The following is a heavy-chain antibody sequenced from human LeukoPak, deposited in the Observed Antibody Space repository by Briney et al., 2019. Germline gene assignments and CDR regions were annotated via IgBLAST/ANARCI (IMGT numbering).Heavy chain of an antibody. CDR1: GFTFSSYA. V-gene: IGHV3-30-3*01. D-gene: IGHD2-15*01. CDR3: ARDGALGVAGAFDY. Sequence: GGSLRLSCAASGFTFSSYATHWVRQAPGKGLEWVAVISYDGSNKYYADSVKGRFTISRDNSKNTLYLQMNSLRAEDTAVYYCARDGALGVAGAFDYWGQGTLVTVSS. CDR2: ISYDGSNK. J-gene: IGHJ4*02.